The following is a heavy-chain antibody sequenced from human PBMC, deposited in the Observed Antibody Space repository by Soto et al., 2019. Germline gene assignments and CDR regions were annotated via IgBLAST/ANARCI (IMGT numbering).Heavy chain of an antibody. CDR2: IYPGDSDT. CDR3: ARPDLYSGSYYPGAFDI. J-gene: IGHJ3*02. Sequence: PGESLKMSCAGSGYSFTIDCICSVVQMPGKGLEWMGIIYPGDSDTRYSPSFQCQVTISADKPISTAYLQWSSLKASDTAMYYCARPDLYSGSYYPGAFDIWGQGTMGTVSS. CDR1: GYSFTIDC. D-gene: IGHD1-26*01. V-gene: IGHV5-51*01.